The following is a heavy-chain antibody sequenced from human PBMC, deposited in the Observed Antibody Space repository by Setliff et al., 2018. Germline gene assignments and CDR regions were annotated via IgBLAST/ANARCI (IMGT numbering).Heavy chain of an antibody. V-gene: IGHV4-39*07. CDR2: IYYSGST. CDR1: GGSISSSSYY. D-gene: IGHD6-19*01. Sequence: KSSETLSLTCTVSGGSISSSSYYWGWIRQPPGKGLEWIGSIYYSGSTYYNPSLKSRVTISVDTSKNQFSLKLSSVTAADTAVYYCAREQWLDPPGYYYMDVWAKGTTVTVSS. J-gene: IGHJ6*03. CDR3: AREQWLDPPGYYYMDV.